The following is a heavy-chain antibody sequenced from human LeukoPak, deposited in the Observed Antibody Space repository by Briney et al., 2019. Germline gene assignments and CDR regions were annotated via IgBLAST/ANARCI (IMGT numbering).Heavy chain of an antibody. D-gene: IGHD1-26*01. CDR2: ISWNRHSI. V-gene: IGHV3-9*01. Sequence: PGRSLRLSCEASGFTVDDYAMDWVRQAPGKGLEWVSGISWNRHSIAHAASVKGRFTISRDNAKNSLYLQMNSLKAEDTAFYYCARKDGKVGTRPFDYWGQGILVTVSS. CDR1: GFTVDDYA. CDR3: ARKDGKVGTRPFDY. J-gene: IGHJ4*02.